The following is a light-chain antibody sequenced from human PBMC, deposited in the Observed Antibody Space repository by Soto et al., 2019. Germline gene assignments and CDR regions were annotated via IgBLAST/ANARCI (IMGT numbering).Light chain of an antibody. Sequence: QPALTQPRSVSGSPGQSVTISCTGTSSDVGNYNYVSWYQQYPGKVPKLMIYDVSKRPSGVPDRFSGSKSGNTASLTISGLQTEDEADYYCCSYAGSFIFVFGTGTKVTVL. CDR1: SSDVGNYNY. CDR3: CSYAGSFIFV. V-gene: IGLV2-11*01. CDR2: DVS. J-gene: IGLJ1*01.